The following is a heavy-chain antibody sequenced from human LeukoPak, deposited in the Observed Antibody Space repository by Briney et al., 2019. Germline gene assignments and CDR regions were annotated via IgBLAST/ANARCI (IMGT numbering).Heavy chain of an antibody. D-gene: IGHD4-17*01. CDR1: GFTFSSYA. CDR3: AKEPGQGDYGDKDAFDI. CDR2: ISGSGGST. V-gene: IGHV3-23*01. J-gene: IGHJ3*02. Sequence: GGSLRLSCAASGFTFSSYAMSWVRQAPGKGLEWVSAISGSGGSTYYADSVKGRFTISRDNSKNTLYLQMNSLRAEDTAVYYCAKEPGQGDYGDKDAFDIWGQGTMVTVSS.